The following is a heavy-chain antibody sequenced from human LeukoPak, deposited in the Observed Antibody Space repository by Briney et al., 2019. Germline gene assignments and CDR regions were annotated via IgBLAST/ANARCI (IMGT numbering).Heavy chain of an antibody. D-gene: IGHD2-15*01. V-gene: IGHV4-39*01. CDR2: IYYTENT. CDR3: ARYPACSGTNCYYGMDV. Sequence: SETLSLTCTVSGGSISSSSYYWGWIRQPPGKGLEWIGTIYYTENTYYNPSLRSRVTISEDTSKNQFSLRLTSVTAADTAVYYRARYPACSGTNCYYGMDVWGQGTTITVSS. CDR1: GGSISSSSYY. J-gene: IGHJ6*02.